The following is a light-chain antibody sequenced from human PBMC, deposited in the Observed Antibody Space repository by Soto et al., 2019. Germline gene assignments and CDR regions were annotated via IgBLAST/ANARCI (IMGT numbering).Light chain of an antibody. CDR1: SNNY. V-gene: IGLV2-11*01. J-gene: IGLJ2*01. CDR3: CSYSGTYTEVV. Sequence: QSALTQPRSVSGSPGQSVTISCTGISNNYVSWYQQHQGKVPKVIVYDVTLRPSGVSDRFSGSRSGNTASLAISGLRAEYEADYYCCSYSGTYTEVVFGGGTKLTVL. CDR2: DVT.